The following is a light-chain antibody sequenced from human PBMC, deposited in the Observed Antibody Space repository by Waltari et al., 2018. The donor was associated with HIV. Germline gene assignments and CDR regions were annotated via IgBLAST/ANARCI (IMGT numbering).Light chain of an antibody. CDR2: DVS. V-gene: IGLV2-14*03. J-gene: IGLJ1*01. Sequence: QSALTQPASVSGSPGQSIAISCTGTSSDVGGYNYVSWYQQHPGKVPKLRIFDVSNRPSGVSHRFSGCKAGNTASLTISGLQAEDEADYYCSSYTSSSTYVCGTGTKVTVL. CDR3: SSYTSSSTYV. CDR1: SSDVGGYNY.